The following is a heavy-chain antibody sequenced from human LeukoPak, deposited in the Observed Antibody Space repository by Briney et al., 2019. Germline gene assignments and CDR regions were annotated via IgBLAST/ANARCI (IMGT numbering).Heavy chain of an antibody. CDR2: ISGSGGST. J-gene: IGHJ4*02. V-gene: IGHV3-23*01. CDR1: GFTFSSYA. CDR3: ARDLARFDY. Sequence: PGGSLRLSCAASGFTFSSYAMSWVRQAPGKGLEWVSAISGSGGSTYYADSVKGRFTISRDNAKNSLYLQMNSLRAEDTAVYYCARDLARFDYWGQGTLVTVSS. D-gene: IGHD6-6*01.